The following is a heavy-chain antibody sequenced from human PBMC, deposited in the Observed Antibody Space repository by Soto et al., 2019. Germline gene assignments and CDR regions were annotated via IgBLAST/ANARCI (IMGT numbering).Heavy chain of an antibody. J-gene: IGHJ5*02. CDR2: VHASGIT. Sequence: SETLSLTCTVSGGSVSNDNFYWIWIPQPPGKGLDWIGYVHASGITNYNSSLKRRVTISVDTSRNQFSLRLSSVTAADTAVYYCARGLTMGQLPSHFNHWGQGTLVTVSS. CDR3: ARGLTMGQLPSHFNH. D-gene: IGHD3-16*01. CDR1: GGSVSNDNFY. V-gene: IGHV4-61*01.